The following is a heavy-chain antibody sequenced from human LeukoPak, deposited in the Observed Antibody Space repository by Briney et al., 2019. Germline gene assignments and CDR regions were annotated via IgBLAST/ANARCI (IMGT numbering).Heavy chain of an antibody. V-gene: IGHV4-59*08. J-gene: IGHJ4*02. Sequence: SETLSLTCTVSGDSIRPYYWNWIRQSPGKGLEWLGYISYSGNTNYHPSVKSRVTISLEPSKNHFSLRLNSVTAADTAVYYCARRSLIAAEDYWGQGTLVTVSS. CDR2: ISYSGNT. CDR1: GDSIRPYY. D-gene: IGHD6-6*01. CDR3: ARRSLIAAEDY.